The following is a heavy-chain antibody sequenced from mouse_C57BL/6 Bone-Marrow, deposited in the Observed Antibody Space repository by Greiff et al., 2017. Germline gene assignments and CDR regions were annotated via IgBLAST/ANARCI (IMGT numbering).Heavy chain of an antibody. V-gene: IGHV1-55*01. J-gene: IGHJ3*01. D-gene: IGHD1-1*01. CDR2: IYPGSGST. Sequence: QVQLQQPGAELVKPGASVKMSCKASGYTFTSYWITWVKQRPGQGLEWIGDIYPGSGSTNYNEKFKSKATLTVDTSSSTAYMQLSSLPSEDSAVYYCARDGYYGSSWAYWGQGTLVTVSA. CDR3: ARDGYYGSSWAY. CDR1: GYTFTSYW.